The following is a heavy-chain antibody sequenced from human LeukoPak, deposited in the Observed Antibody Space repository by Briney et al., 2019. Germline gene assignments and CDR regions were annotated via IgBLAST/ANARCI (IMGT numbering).Heavy chain of an antibody. CDR1: GYTFTGYY. D-gene: IGHD2-8*01. V-gene: IGHV1-2*02. J-gene: IGHJ5*02. Sequence: GASVKVSCKASGYTFTGYYMHWVRQAPGQGLEWMGWINPNSGGTNYAQKFQGRVTMTRDTSISTAYMELSRLRSDDTAVYYCARDPVENIVLMVYAMGINWFDPWGQGTLVTVSS. CDR2: INPNSGGT. CDR3: ARDPVENIVLMVYAMGINWFDP.